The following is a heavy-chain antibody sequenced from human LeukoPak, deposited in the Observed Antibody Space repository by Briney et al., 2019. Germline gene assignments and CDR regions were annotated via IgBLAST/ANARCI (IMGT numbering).Heavy chain of an antibody. CDR2: IYYSGST. Sequence: SSETLSLTCTVSGGSISSGGYYWTWIRQHPGQGLEWIGYIYYSGSTYYNPSLKSRVTMSVDTSKNQFSLKLSSVTAADTAVYYCARGGYYDSSDYYTFDYWGQGALVTVSS. V-gene: IGHV4-31*03. D-gene: IGHD3-22*01. CDR1: GGSISSGGYY. CDR3: ARGGYYDSSDYYTFDY. J-gene: IGHJ4*02.